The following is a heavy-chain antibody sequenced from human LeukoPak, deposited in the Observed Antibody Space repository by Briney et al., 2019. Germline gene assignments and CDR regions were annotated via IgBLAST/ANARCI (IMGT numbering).Heavy chain of an antibody. D-gene: IGHD6-19*01. V-gene: IGHV1-69*13. CDR3: ARPRRAGSGWYYFDY. J-gene: IGHJ4*02. Sequence: SVKASCKASGGTFSSYAIGWVRQAPGQGLEWMGGVIPIFGTANYAQKFQGRVTITADESTSTAYMELSSLRSEDTAVYYCARPRRAGSGWYYFDYWGQGTLVTVSS. CDR1: GGTFSSYA. CDR2: VIPIFGTA.